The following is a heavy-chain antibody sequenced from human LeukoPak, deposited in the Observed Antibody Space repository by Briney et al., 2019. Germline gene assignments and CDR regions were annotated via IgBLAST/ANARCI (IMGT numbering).Heavy chain of an antibody. CDR3: ARALLGDYGFDS. Sequence: PGRSLRLSCVASGFTFSSYTLHWVRQTPGNGLVWVSRIKSDGKSTAYADSVKGRFTISRDNAKNTLYLQMSSLRAEDTAVYYCARALLGDYGFDSWGQGALVTVSS. J-gene: IGHJ4*02. V-gene: IGHV3-74*01. CDR1: GFTFSSYT. D-gene: IGHD4-17*01. CDR2: IKSDGKST.